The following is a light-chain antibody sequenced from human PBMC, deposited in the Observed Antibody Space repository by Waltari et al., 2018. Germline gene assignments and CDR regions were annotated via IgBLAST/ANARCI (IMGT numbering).Light chain of an antibody. CDR3: QQYGSSPLT. CDR1: QSVSSNY. V-gene: IGKV3-20*01. CDR2: DAS. J-gene: IGKJ4*01. Sequence: EIVLTQFPGTLSLSPGERATLSCRATQSVSSNYLAWYQQKPGQAPRLLIYDASNRATGIPDRFSGSGSGTDFTLTISRLEPEDFAVYYCQQYGSSPLTFGGGTKVEIK.